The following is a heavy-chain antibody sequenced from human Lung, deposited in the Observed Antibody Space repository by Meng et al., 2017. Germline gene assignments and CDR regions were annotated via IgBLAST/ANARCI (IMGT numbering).Heavy chain of an antibody. CDR2: TYYRSKWYN. Sequence: QVHLQQSGPGPGKPSQAPPLTCAISGDSVSSNRAAWNWIRQSPSRGLEWLGRTYYRSKWYNGYAVSVRSRITINPDTSKNQFSLQLNSVTPEDTAVYYCARSQQWLDSWGQGTLVTVSS. V-gene: IGHV6-1*01. CDR3: ARSQQWLDS. J-gene: IGHJ4*02. CDR1: GDSVSSNRAA. D-gene: IGHD6-19*01.